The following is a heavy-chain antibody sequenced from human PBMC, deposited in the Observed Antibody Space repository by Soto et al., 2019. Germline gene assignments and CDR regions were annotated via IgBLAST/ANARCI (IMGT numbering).Heavy chain of an antibody. CDR2: IYYSGST. CDR3: ARDRWGSDYDFWSGSGTDAFDI. Sequence: PSETLSLTCTVSGGSISSGGYYWSWIRQHPGKGLEWIGYIYYSGSTYYNPSLKSRVTISVDTSKNQFSLKLSSVTAADTAVYYCARDRWGSDYDFWSGSGTDAFDIWGQGTMVTVSS. CDR1: GGSISSGGYY. D-gene: IGHD3-3*01. V-gene: IGHV4-31*03. J-gene: IGHJ3*02.